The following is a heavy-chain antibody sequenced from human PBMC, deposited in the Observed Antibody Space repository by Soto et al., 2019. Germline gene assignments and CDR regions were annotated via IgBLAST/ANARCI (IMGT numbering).Heavy chain of an antibody. CDR3: AKDHRSAIAVAGTANYFDY. V-gene: IGHV3-23*01. Sequence: EVQLLESGGGLVQPGGSLRLSCAASGFTFSSYAMSWVRQAPGKGLEWVSTISGSGSSTYYADSVKGRFTISRDNSKNTLYLQMNSLRAEDTALYYCAKDHRSAIAVAGTANYFDYWGQGTLVTVSS. CDR1: GFTFSSYA. CDR2: ISGSGSST. J-gene: IGHJ4*02. D-gene: IGHD6-19*01.